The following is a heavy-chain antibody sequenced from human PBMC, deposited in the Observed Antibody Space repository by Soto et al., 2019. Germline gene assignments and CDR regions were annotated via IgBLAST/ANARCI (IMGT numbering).Heavy chain of an antibody. J-gene: IGHJ5*02. CDR2: INAGNGNT. CDR3: ARGGVVVVAATTPDNWFDP. V-gene: IGHV1-3*01. Sequence: GGSVKVSCKASGYTFTSYAMHWVRQAPGQRLEWMGWINAGNGNTKYSQKFQGRVTITRDTSASTAYMELSSLRSEDTAVYYCARGGVVVVAATTPDNWFDPWGQGTLVTVSS. CDR1: GYTFTSYA. D-gene: IGHD2-15*01.